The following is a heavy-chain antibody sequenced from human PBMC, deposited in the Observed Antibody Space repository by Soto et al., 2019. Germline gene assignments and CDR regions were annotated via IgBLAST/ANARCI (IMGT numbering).Heavy chain of an antibody. Sequence: PSETLSLTCTVSGGSISSSSYYWGWIRQPPGKGLEWIGSIYYSGSTYYNPSLKSRVTISVDTSKNQFSLKLSSVTAADTAVYYCANIVVVPAAMFGDYYYYGMDVWGQGTTVTVSS. CDR2: IYYSGST. CDR3: ANIVVVPAAMFGDYYYYGMDV. CDR1: GGSISSSSYY. J-gene: IGHJ6*02. V-gene: IGHV4-39*01. D-gene: IGHD2-2*01.